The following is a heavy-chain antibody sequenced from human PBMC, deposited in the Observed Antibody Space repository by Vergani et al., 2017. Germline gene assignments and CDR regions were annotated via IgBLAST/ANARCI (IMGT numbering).Heavy chain of an antibody. Sequence: EVQLVQAGAEVKKPGESLKISCQISGYSFTNYWIGWGRQMPGKGLEWMGIIHPADSDTRYSPSFQGQVTISVDNSISTAYLQRSSLRASDSAMYYCARLYGRDSTGSKYFDYWGQGTLVTVSS. J-gene: IGHJ4*02. CDR2: IHPADSDT. V-gene: IGHV5-51*01. D-gene: IGHD2-2*01. CDR1: GYSFTNYW. CDR3: ARLYGRDSTGSKYFDY.